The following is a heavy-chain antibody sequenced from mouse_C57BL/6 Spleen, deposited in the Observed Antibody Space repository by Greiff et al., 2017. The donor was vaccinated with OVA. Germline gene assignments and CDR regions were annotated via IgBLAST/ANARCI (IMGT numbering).Heavy chain of an antibody. V-gene: IGHV3-6*01. CDR2: ISYDGSN. Sequence: EVQLQESGPGLVKPSQSLSLTCSVTGYSITSGYYWNWIRQFPGNKLEWMGYISYDGSNNYNPSLKNRISITRDTSKNQFFLKLNSVTTEDTATYYCARSPYYAMDDWGQGTSVTVSS. CDR1: GYSITSGYY. J-gene: IGHJ4*01. CDR3: ARSPYYAMDD.